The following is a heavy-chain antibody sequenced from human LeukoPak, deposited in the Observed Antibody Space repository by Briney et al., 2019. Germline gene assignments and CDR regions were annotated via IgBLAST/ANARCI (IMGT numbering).Heavy chain of an antibody. Sequence: ASVKVSCKASGYTFTGYYMHWVRQAPGQGLEWMGWINPNSGGTNYAQKFQGRVTMTRDTSISTAYMELSSLRSEDTAVYYCARGPHRRYCSGGSCYSGYWGQGTLVTVSS. V-gene: IGHV1-2*02. J-gene: IGHJ4*02. CDR1: GYTFTGYY. CDR3: ARGPHRRYCSGGSCYSGY. CDR2: INPNSGGT. D-gene: IGHD2-15*01.